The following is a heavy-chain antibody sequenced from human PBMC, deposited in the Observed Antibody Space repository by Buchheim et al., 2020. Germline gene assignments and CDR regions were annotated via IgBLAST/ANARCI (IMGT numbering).Heavy chain of an antibody. J-gene: IGHJ4*02. CDR3: AKTRGGGYSLNFFDN. CDR1: GGSMNTNAW. V-gene: IGHV4-4*02. CDR2: IYHSGGP. D-gene: IGHD2-15*01. Sequence: QVQLQESGPGLVKPSGTLSLTCTVSGGSMNTNAWWTWLRQSPGKGLEWIGHIYHSGGPKYNPSLKSRVTISVEKSTNQFSLTLDSVTAADTAVYYCAKTRGGGYSLNFFDNWGQGTL.